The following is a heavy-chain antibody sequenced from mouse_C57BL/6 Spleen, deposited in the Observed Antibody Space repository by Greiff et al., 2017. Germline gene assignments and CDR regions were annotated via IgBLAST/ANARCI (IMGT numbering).Heavy chain of an antibody. CDR2: RSYDGSN. Sequence: EVKLMESGPGLVKPSQSLSLTCSVTGYSITSGYYWNGIRQFPGNKREWMCYRSYDGSNNYNPSLKNRISITRDTSKNQFFLKLNSVTTEDTATYYCANSNGIAYWGQGTLVTVSA. CDR3: ANSNGIAY. CDR1: GYSITSGYY. D-gene: IGHD2-5*01. J-gene: IGHJ3*01. V-gene: IGHV3-6*01.